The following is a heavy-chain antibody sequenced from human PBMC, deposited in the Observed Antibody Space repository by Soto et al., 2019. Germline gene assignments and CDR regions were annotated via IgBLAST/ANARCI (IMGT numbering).Heavy chain of an antibody. J-gene: IGHJ6*02. V-gene: IGHV3-21*01. Sequence: EVQLVESGGGLVKPGGSLRLSCAASGFTFSSYSMTWVRQAPGKGLEWVSSISSSSSYIYYADSVKGRFTISRDNAKNSLYLQMNSLRDEDTAVYYCARDLGELLHGNGMDVWGQGTTVTVSS. CDR2: ISSSSSYI. CDR3: ARDLGELLHGNGMDV. CDR1: GFTFSSYS. D-gene: IGHD1-26*01.